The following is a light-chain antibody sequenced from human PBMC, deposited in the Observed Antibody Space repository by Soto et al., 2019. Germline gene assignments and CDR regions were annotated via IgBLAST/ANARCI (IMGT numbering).Light chain of an antibody. CDR1: QSIRTW. J-gene: IGKJ1*01. CDR3: QQYNSYSPT. CDR2: KAS. Sequence: DIQMTQSPSTLSASVGDRVTITCRASQSIRTWLAWYQQEPGKAPKLLIHKASSLQSGVPSRFSGSGSGTDFTLTISSLHTDDFATYYCQQYNSYSPTVGQGTRVEIQ. V-gene: IGKV1-5*03.